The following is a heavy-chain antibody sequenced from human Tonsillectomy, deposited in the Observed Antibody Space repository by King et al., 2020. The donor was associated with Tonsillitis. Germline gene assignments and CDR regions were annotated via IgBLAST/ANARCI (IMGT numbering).Heavy chain of an antibody. CDR1: GFTVSTNY. CDR3: ARGREEWLDYFYFYMDV. Sequence: QLVQSGGGLVQPGGSLRLSCAASGFTVSTNYMSWVRQAPGKGLEWVSVIYSGGRTYSADSVKGRFTISRHDSKNTLYLQMDSLRAEDTAVYYCARGREEWLDYFYFYMDVWGKGTTVTVSS. CDR2: IYSGGRT. D-gene: IGHD6-19*01. J-gene: IGHJ6*03. V-gene: IGHV3-53*04.